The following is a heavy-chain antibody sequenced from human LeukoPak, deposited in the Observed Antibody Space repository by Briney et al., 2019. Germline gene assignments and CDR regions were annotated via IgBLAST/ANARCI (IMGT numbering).Heavy chain of an antibody. V-gene: IGHV3-23*01. D-gene: IGHD4-17*01. Sequence: PGGSLRLSCAASAFTFSSYAMSWVRQAPGKGLEWVSALSGSGGSTYYADSVKGRFTISRDNSKNTLYLQMNSLRAEDTAVYYCAKAAKIPSYGDYPPDYWGQGTLVTVSS. CDR3: AKAAKIPSYGDYPPDY. CDR2: LSGSGGST. CDR1: AFTFSSYA. J-gene: IGHJ4*02.